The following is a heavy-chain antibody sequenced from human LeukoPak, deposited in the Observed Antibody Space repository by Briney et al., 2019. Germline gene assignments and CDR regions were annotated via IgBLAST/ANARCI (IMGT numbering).Heavy chain of an antibody. Sequence: PGGSLRLSCAASGFTFSSYAMHWARQAPGKGLEYVSAISSNGGSTYYANSVKGRFTISRDNSKNTLYLQMGSLRAEDMAVYYCARESRVYYYGMDVWGQGTTVTVSS. D-gene: IGHD6-13*01. CDR1: GFTFSSYA. V-gene: IGHV3-64*01. CDR2: ISSNGGST. CDR3: ARESRVYYYGMDV. J-gene: IGHJ6*02.